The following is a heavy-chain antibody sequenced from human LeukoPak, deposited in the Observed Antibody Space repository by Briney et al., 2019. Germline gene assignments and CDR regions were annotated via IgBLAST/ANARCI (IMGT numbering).Heavy chain of an antibody. CDR1: GFTFDDYT. CDR3: ARDLYRIVVVPHYFDY. Sequence: GGSLRLSCAASGFTFDDYTMHWGRQAPGKGLEWVSLITWDGGSTYYADSVKGRFTISRDNAKNSLYLQMNSLRAEDTAVYYCARDLYRIVVVPHYFDYWGQGTLVTVSS. J-gene: IGHJ4*02. V-gene: IGHV3-43*01. CDR2: ITWDGGST. D-gene: IGHD3-22*01.